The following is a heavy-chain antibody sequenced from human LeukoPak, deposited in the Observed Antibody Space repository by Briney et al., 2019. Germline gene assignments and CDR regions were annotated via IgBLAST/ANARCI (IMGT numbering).Heavy chain of an antibody. CDR3: ARVDNSPTPLQWHFDY. CDR1: GYTFTSYY. Sequence: ASVKVSCKASGYTFTSYYMHWVRQAPGQGLEWMGIINPSGGSTSYAQKFQGRVAMTRDTSTSTVYMELSSLRSEGTAVYYCARVDNSPTPLQWHFDYWGQGTLVTVSS. D-gene: IGHD5-24*01. CDR2: INPSGGST. J-gene: IGHJ4*02. V-gene: IGHV1-46*01.